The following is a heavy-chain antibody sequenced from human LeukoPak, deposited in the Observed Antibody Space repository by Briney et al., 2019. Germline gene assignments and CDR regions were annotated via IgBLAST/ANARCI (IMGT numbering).Heavy chain of an antibody. V-gene: IGHV3-23*01. Sequence: PGGTLRLSCAASGFTFSSYGMSWVRQAPGKGLEWVSAISGSGGSTYYADSVKGRFTISRDNSKNSLYLQMNSLRAEDTAVYYCARGTPGVLLWFGEGEPYFDYWGQGTLVTVSS. CDR1: GFTFSSYG. J-gene: IGHJ4*02. D-gene: IGHD3-10*01. CDR3: ARGTPGVLLWFGEGEPYFDY. CDR2: ISGSGGST.